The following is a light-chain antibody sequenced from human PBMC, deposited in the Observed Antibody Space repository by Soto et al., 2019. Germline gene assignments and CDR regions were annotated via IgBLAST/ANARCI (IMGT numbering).Light chain of an antibody. CDR2: EVS. V-gene: IGLV2-14*01. Sequence: QSALTQPASVSGSAGQSIAISCTGTSSDVGGYNYVSLYQQHPGKAPKLLLSEVSKRPSGVSDRFSGSKSGNTASLTISGLQTQDEADYYCAAWDDSLNGFYVFGTGTKLTVL. J-gene: IGLJ1*01. CDR1: SSDVGGYNY. CDR3: AAWDDSLNGFYV.